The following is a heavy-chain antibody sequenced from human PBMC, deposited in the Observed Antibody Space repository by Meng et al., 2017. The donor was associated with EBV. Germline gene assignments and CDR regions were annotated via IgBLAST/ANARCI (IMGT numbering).Heavy chain of an antibody. V-gene: IGHV1-69*01. J-gene: IGHJ4*02. CDR1: GAPFRTYA. CDR2: FLPTLGAP. D-gene: IGHD3-10*01. CDR3: ASESGRGYTPDY. Sequence: QVELMRSAGEVKKPGSSVKVSCKTSGAPFRTYAISWVRQAPGQGLEWLGGFLPTLGAPNYAQKFHGRVSITADESTSTHYMDLSSLRSEDTAVYYCASESGRGYTPDYWGQGTLVTVSS.